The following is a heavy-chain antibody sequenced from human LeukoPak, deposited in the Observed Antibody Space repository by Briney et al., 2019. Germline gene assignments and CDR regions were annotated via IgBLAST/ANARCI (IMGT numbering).Heavy chain of an antibody. J-gene: IGHJ4*02. Sequence: GGSLRLSCAASGFTFSSYEMNWVRQAPGKGLEWVSYISSSGSTIYYADSVKGRFTISRGNAKNSLYLQMNSLRAEDTAVYYCARDRGAGVFDYWGQGTLVTVSS. CDR1: GFTFSSYE. CDR3: ARDRGAGVFDY. CDR2: ISSSGSTI. V-gene: IGHV3-48*03. D-gene: IGHD6-19*01.